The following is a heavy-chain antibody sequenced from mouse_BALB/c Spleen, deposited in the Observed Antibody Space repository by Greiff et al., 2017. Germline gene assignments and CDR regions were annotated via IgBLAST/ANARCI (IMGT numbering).Heavy chain of an antibody. CDR2: IWSGGST. V-gene: IGHV2-2*02. D-gene: IGHD4-1*01. CDR3: ARIGTGTGYAMDY. Sequence: VQLQESGPGLVQPSQSLSITCTVSGFSLTSYGVHWVRQSPGKGLEWLGVIWSGGSTDYNAAFISRLSISKDNSKSQVFFKMNSLQANDTAIYYCARIGTGTGYAMDYWGQGTSVTVSS. J-gene: IGHJ4*01. CDR1: GFSLTSYG.